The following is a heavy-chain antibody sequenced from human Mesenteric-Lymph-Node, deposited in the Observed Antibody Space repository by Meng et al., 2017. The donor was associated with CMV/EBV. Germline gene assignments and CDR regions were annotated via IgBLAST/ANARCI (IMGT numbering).Heavy chain of an antibody. D-gene: IGHD2-15*01. J-gene: IGHJ6*02. CDR3: ARVNAGRQPGGYCSGGSCKHYYYYGMDV. CDR2: IRYDGGER. V-gene: IGHV3-7*01. CDR1: GFTFSNHW. Sequence: GESLKISCEASGFTFSNHWLTWVRQAPGKGLQWVASIRYDGGERKFVHSVMGRFTVSRDNAKNSLSLQMSSLRAEDTAVYYCARVNAGRQPGGYCSGGSCKHYYYYGMDVWGQGTTVTVSS.